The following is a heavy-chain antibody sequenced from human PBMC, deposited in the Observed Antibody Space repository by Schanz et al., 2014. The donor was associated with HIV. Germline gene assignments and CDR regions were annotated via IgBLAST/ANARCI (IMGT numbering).Heavy chain of an antibody. V-gene: IGHV3-74*01. Sequence: EVQLLESGGGLVQPGRSLRLSCAASGFTFSSYWMHWVRQAPGKGLVWVSHISDDGSDTIYAGSVKGRFTISRDNAKNTLYLQMNSLRAEDTAVYYCARDLRGDNYYVSDSWGQGTLVSVSS. CDR1: GFTFSSYW. CDR3: ARDLRGDNYYVSDS. D-gene: IGHD1-26*01. J-gene: IGHJ4*02. CDR2: ISDDGSDT.